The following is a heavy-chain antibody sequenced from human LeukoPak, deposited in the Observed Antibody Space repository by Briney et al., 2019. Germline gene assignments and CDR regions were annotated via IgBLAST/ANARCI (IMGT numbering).Heavy chain of an antibody. V-gene: IGHV3-30*18. D-gene: IGHD4-23*01. CDR3: AKEYGGNASPVDY. CDR1: GFTFSSYG. Sequence: GGSLRLSCAASGFTFSSYGMHWVRQAPGKGLEWVAVISYDGSNKYYADSVKGRFTISRDNPKNTLYLQMNSLRAEDTAVYYCAKEYGGNASPVDYWGQGTLVTVSS. J-gene: IGHJ4*02. CDR2: ISYDGSNK.